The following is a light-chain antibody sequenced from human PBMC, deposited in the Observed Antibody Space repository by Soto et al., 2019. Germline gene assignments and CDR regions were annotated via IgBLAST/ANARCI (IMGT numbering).Light chain of an antibody. V-gene: IGKV4-1*01. CDR3: QQYYTTPWT. Sequence: DIVMTQSPDSLAVSLGERATINCKSSQSLLYSSNNMNYLTWYQQKPGQPPKLLIYWASTRESGVPDRFSGSGSGTDFTLTISSLQAEDVAVYYCQQYYTTPWTLGQGTKVEIK. CDR2: WAS. CDR1: QSLLYSSNNMNY. J-gene: IGKJ1*01.